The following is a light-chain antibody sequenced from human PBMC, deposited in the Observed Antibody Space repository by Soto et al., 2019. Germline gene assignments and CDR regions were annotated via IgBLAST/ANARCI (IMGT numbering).Light chain of an antibody. V-gene: IGKV3-20*01. CDR1: QSVSSSY. J-gene: IGKJ1*01. CDR2: GAS. CDR3: QQFNNWPPWT. Sequence: EIVLTQSPGTLSLSPGERATLSCRASQSVSSSYLAWYQQKLGQAPRLLMYGASSRAIGIPDRFSGSGSGTEFTLTISGLQSDDFAVYYCQQFNNWPPWTFGQGTKV.